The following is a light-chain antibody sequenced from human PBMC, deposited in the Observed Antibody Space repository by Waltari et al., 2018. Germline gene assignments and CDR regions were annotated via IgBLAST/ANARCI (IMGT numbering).Light chain of an antibody. CDR1: QSISIY. J-gene: IGKJ4*01. CDR2: AAS. Sequence: DIQMTQSPSSLSASVGDRVTITCRASQSISIYLNWYQQKPGKAPKLRIYAASSLQSGVPSRFSGSGSGTDFTLTISSLQPEDSATYFCQQSYTMPLTFGGGTKVVIK. CDR3: QQSYTMPLT. V-gene: IGKV1-39*01.